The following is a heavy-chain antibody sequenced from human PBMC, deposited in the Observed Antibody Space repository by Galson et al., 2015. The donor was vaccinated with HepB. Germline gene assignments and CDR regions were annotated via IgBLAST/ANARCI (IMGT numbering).Heavy chain of an antibody. CDR3: ARVGCSGGSCYFDY. J-gene: IGHJ4*02. D-gene: IGHD2-15*01. V-gene: IGHV3-53*01. Sequence: SLRLSCAASGFTVSSNYMSWVRQAPGKGLEWVSDIYSGGSTYYADSVKGRFTISRDNSKNTLYLQMNSPRAEDTAVYYCARVGCSGGSCYFDYWGQGTLVTVSS. CDR1: GFTVSSNY. CDR2: IYSGGST.